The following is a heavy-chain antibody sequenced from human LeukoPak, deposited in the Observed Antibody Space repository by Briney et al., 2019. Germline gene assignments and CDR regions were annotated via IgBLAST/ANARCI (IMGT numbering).Heavy chain of an antibody. CDR3: ASSGADYIAVAGQDY. CDR2: IGAGDKYT. D-gene: IGHD6-19*01. CDR1: GFTLRNYA. J-gene: IGHJ4*02. V-gene: IGHV3-23*01. Sequence: PGGSLRLSCAASGFTLRNYAMSWVRQAPGKGLEWVSSIGAGDKYTYYADSVKGRFTISRDDSKNTLYLQMNSLRAEDTAVYYCASSGADYIAVAGQDYWGQGTLVTVSS.